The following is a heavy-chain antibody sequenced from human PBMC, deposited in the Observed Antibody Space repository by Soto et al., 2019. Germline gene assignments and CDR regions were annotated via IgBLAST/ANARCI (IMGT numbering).Heavy chain of an antibody. V-gene: IGHV3-73*01. D-gene: IGHD3-10*01. Sequence: LRLSCASSWFTFSFSAMHGVRHASGKGLEWVGRIRSKANSYATAYAASVKGGFTISRDDSKNTAYLQMNSLKTEDTAVYYCTSPDELLWFGESQGYWGQGTMVTVSS. J-gene: IGHJ4*02. CDR3: TSPDELLWFGESQGY. CDR1: WFTFSFSA. CDR2: IRSKANSYAT.